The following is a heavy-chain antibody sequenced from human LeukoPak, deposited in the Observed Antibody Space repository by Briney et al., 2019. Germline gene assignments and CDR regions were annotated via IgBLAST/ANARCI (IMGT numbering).Heavy chain of an antibody. CDR3: AREVESPIVVVPAAIALGWFDP. V-gene: IGHV4-39*07. D-gene: IGHD2-2*01. J-gene: IGHJ5*02. CDR1: GGSISSSSYY. CDR2: IYYSGST. Sequence: PSVTLSLTCTVSGGSISSSSYYWGWIRQPPGKGLEWIGSIYYSGSTYYNPSLKSRVTISVDTSKNQFSLKLSSVTAADTAVYYCAREVESPIVVVPAAIALGWFDPWGQGTLVTVSS.